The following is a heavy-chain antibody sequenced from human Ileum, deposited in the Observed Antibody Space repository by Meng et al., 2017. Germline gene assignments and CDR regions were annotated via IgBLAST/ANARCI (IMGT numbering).Heavy chain of an antibody. CDR3: ARDGFGWNNLDY. CDR2: INQDGSIR. CDR1: GFSLSNHW. J-gene: IGHJ4*02. V-gene: IGHV3-7*01. Sequence: GGSLRLSCAASGFSLSNHWMAWVRQAPGKGPEWVGHINQDGSIRPYVDSVEGRFSISRDNAKNSLFLQVNSLRAEDTAVYYCARDGFGWNNLDYWGQGTLVTVSS. D-gene: IGHD1/OR15-1a*01.